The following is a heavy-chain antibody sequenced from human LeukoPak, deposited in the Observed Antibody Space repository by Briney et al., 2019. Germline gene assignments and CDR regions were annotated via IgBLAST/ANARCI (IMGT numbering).Heavy chain of an antibody. CDR1: GGSISSGDYY. CDR2: IYYSGST. CDR3: ARVEGSSNLPSY. Sequence: NSSETLSLTCTVSGGSISSGDYYWSWIRQPPGKGLEWIGYIYYSGSTYYNPSLKSRVTISVDTSKNQFSLKLSSVTAADTAVYYCARVEGSSNLPSYWGQGTLVTVSS. V-gene: IGHV4-30-4*08. J-gene: IGHJ4*02. D-gene: IGHD2-2*01.